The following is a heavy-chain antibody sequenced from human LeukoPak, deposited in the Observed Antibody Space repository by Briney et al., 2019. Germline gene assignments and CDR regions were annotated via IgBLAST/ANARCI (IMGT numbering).Heavy chain of an antibody. CDR1: GYTFTSYG. Sequence: GASVKVSCKASGYTFTSYGISWVRQAPGQGLEWMGWISAYNGNTSYAQKLQGRVTMTTDTSTSTAYMELRSLRSDDTAVYYCARAKTGCSSSWYYFVYCGQGTLVTVSS. J-gene: IGHJ4*02. CDR3: ARAKTGCSSSWYYFVY. V-gene: IGHV1-18*01. CDR2: ISAYNGNT. D-gene: IGHD6-13*01.